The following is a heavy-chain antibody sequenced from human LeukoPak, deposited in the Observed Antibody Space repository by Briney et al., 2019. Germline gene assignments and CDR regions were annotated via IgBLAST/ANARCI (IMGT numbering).Heavy chain of an antibody. CDR2: INPNSGGT. Sequence: ASVKVSCKASGYTFTGYYMHWVRQAPGQGLEWMGWINPNSGGTNYAQKLQGRVTMTTDTSTSTAYMELRSLRSDDTAVYYCARDQGIVAVVSATTGALFDYWGQGTLVTVSS. V-gene: IGHV1-2*02. J-gene: IGHJ4*02. CDR1: GYTFTGYY. D-gene: IGHD2-15*01. CDR3: ARDQGIVAVVSATTGALFDY.